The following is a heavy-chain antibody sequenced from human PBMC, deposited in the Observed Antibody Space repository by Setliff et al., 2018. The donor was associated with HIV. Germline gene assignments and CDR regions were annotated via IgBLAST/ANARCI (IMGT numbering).Heavy chain of an antibody. CDR2: ISYSGST. Sequence: TFSSYAMSWIRQPPGKGLEWIGSISYSGSTYYNPSLKSRVTMSVDTSKNQFSLKLSSVTAADTAVYYCARHRQGLTGSTPGYYMDVWGKGTTVTVSS. J-gene: IGHJ6*03. D-gene: IGHD1-7*01. CDR3: ARHRQGLTGSTPGYYMDV. V-gene: IGHV4-39*01. CDR1: TFSSYA.